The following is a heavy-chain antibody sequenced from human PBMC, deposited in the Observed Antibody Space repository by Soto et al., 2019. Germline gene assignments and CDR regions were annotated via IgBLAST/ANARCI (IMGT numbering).Heavy chain of an antibody. J-gene: IGHJ6*02. CDR3: ARRTAAGGMDV. D-gene: IGHD6-13*01. Sequence: SETLSLTCARDGLSFSCYYWSWIRQPPGKGLEWIGEINHSGSTNYNPSLKSRVTISVDTSKNQFSLKLSSVTAADTAVYYCARRTAAGGMDVWGQGTTVRVSS. V-gene: IGHV4-34*01. CDR2: INHSGST. CDR1: GLSFSCYY.